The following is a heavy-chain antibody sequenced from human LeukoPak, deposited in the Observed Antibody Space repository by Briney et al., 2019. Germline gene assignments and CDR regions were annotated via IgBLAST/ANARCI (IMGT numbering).Heavy chain of an antibody. CDR2: ISSSGSTI. CDR1: GFTLSDYY. Sequence: GGSLRLSCAASGFTLSDYYMSWIRQAPGKGLEWVSYISSSGSTIDYADSVKGRFTISRDNVKNSLYLQMSSLRAEDTAVYYCARRRDFFDYWGQGTLVTVSS. V-gene: IGHV3-11*01. CDR3: ARRRDFFDY. J-gene: IGHJ4*02.